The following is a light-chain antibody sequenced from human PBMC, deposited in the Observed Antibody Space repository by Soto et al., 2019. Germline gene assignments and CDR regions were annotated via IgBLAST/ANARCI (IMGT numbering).Light chain of an antibody. V-gene: IGKV4-1*01. CDR1: QSVLYSSNNKNY. Sequence: DIVMTQSPDSLAVSRGERATINCKSSQSVLYSSNNKNYLAWYQQKPGQPPKLLIYWASTRESGVPDRVSGSGSGTDFTLTISSLQAEDVAVYYCQQYFGSPLTFGGGTKVEIK. J-gene: IGKJ4*01. CDR2: WAS. CDR3: QQYFGSPLT.